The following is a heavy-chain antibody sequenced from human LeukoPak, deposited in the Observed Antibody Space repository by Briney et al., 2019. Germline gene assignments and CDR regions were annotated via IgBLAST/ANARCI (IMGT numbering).Heavy chain of an antibody. D-gene: IGHD3-3*01. CDR3: ARIGRTYYDFWSGYFNGWFDP. J-gene: IGHJ5*02. CDR1: GGSFSGYY. Sequence: ETLSLTCAVYGGSFSGYYWSWIRQPPGKGLEWIGEINHSGSTNYNPSLKSRVTISVDTSKNQFSLKLSSVTAADTAVYYCARIGRTYYDFWSGYFNGWFDPWGQGTLVTVSS. V-gene: IGHV4-34*01. CDR2: INHSGST.